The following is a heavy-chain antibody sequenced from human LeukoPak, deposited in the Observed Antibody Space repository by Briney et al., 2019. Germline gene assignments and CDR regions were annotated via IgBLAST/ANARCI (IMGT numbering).Heavy chain of an antibody. Sequence: GSLRLSCAASGFTFSSYSMNWVRQAPGKGLVWVSRVNRDGSSTYYADSVKGRFTISRDNAKNTLYLQMNSLRAEDTAVYFCARDDYSSADYWGQGTLVTVSS. V-gene: IGHV3-74*01. J-gene: IGHJ4*02. D-gene: IGHD6-25*01. CDR1: GFTFSSYS. CDR3: ARDDYSSADY. CDR2: VNRDGSST.